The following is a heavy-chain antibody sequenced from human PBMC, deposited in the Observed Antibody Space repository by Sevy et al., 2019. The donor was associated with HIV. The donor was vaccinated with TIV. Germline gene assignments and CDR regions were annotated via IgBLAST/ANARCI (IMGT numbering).Heavy chain of an antibody. V-gene: IGHV4-34*01. CDR1: SGYFNGYY. CDR3: ARGRGVVMD. D-gene: IGHD2-21*01. Sequence: SETLSLTCTLGSGYFNGYYWTWIRQPPGKGLEWSGEIDHRGTTYYNPSLKSRVALSLETSKAQFSLKLTSVTAADTAVYFCARGRGVVMDWGQGTPVTVSS. J-gene: IGHJ4*02. CDR2: IDHRGTT.